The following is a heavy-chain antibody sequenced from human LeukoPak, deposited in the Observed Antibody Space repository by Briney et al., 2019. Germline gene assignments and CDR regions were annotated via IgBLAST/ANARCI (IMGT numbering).Heavy chain of an antibody. D-gene: IGHD3-16*01. J-gene: IGHJ4*02. CDR2: INHSGST. CDR1: GGSFSGYY. V-gene: IGHV4-34*01. Sequence: KPSATLSLTCAVYGGSFSGYYWSWIRQPPGKGLEWIREINHSGSTNYNPSLKSRVTISVDTSKNQFSLQLSSVTAAAPAVYYFARGPIYDYAGLGYWGQGTLVTVSS. CDR3: ARGPIYDYAGLGY.